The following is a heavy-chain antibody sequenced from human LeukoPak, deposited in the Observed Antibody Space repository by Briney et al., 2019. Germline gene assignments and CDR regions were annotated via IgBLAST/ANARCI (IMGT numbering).Heavy chain of an antibody. Sequence: SETLSLTCTVCGGSISSYYWSWIRQPPGKGLEWIGYIYTSGSTNYNPSLKSRVTISVDTSKNQFSLKLSSVTAADTAVYYCARANIETFGVVKHYYYYYMDVWGKGTTVTVSS. CDR3: ARANIETFGVVKHYYYYYMDV. J-gene: IGHJ6*03. D-gene: IGHD3-3*01. V-gene: IGHV4-4*09. CDR1: GGSISSYY. CDR2: IYTSGST.